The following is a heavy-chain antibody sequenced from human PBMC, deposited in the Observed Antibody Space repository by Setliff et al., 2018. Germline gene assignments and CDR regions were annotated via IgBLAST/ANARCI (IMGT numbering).Heavy chain of an antibody. Sequence: ASVKVSCKASGYTFTRNGINWVRQAPGQGLEWMGWISVYNGNTHYAQKFQGRVIMTTDTSTTTAYMDLRSLRSDDTAVYYCASSVDYYDRSGYPYAMDVWGQGTTVTVSS. V-gene: IGHV1-18*01. J-gene: IGHJ6*02. D-gene: IGHD3-22*01. CDR3: ASSVDYYDRSGYPYAMDV. CDR2: ISVYNGNT. CDR1: GYTFTRNG.